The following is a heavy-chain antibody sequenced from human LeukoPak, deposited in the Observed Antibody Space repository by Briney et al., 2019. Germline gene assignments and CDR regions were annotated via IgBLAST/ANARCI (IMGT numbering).Heavy chain of an antibody. CDR3: ARKWPPSGAKSDAFDI. J-gene: IGHJ3*02. Sequence: GASVKVSCKASGGTFSSYAISWVRQAPGQGLEWMGGIIPIFGTANYAQKFQGRVTITADESTSTAYMELSSLRSEDTAVYYCARKWPPSGAKSDAFDIRGQGTMVTVPS. V-gene: IGHV1-69*13. CDR1: GGTFSSYA. D-gene: IGHD4/OR15-4a*01. CDR2: IIPIFGTA.